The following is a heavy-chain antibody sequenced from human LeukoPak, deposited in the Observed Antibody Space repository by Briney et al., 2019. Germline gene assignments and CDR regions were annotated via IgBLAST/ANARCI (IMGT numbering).Heavy chain of an antibody. J-gene: IGHJ3*02. CDR1: GGSISSYY. D-gene: IGHD6-19*01. V-gene: IGHV4-4*07. Sequence: SETLSLTCTVSGGSISSYYWSWIRQPAGKGLEWIGRIYTSGSTNYNPSLKSRVTMSVDTSKNQFSLKLSSVTAADTAVYYCARGQQWLGGGAFDIWGQGTMVTVSS. CDR2: IYTSGST. CDR3: ARGQQWLGGGAFDI.